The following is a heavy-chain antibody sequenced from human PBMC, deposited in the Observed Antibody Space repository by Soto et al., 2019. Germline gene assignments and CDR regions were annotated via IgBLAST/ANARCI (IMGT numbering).Heavy chain of an antibody. CDR1: GYTFTSYG. CDR2: ISTYNGNT. CDR3: ARGMVRGVGCDY. Sequence: QVQLVQSGAEVKKPGASVKVSCKASGYTFTSYGISWMRQAPGQGLEWMGWISTYNGNTKYAQKLQGRVTMTTDTTTSTAYTELRSLRSDATAVFYCARGMVRGVGCDYWGQGTMVTVSS. V-gene: IGHV1-18*01. J-gene: IGHJ4*02. D-gene: IGHD3-10*01.